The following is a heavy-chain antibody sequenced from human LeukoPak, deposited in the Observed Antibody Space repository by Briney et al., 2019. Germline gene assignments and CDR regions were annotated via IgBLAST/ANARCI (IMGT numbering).Heavy chain of an antibody. J-gene: IGHJ4*02. CDR2: ISGSGGST. Sequence: GRSLRLSCAASGFTFSSYAMSWVRQAPGKGLEWVSAISGSGGSTYYADSVKGRFTISRDNSKNTLYLQMNSLRAEDTAVYYCAKDSSGYSLVYWGQGTLVTVSS. V-gene: IGHV3-23*01. CDR3: AKDSSGYSLVY. CDR1: GFTFSSYA. D-gene: IGHD3-22*01.